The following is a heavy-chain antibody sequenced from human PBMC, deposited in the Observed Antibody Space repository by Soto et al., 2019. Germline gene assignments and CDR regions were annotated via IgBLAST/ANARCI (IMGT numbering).Heavy chain of an antibody. D-gene: IGHD3-22*01. Sequence: GGSLRLSCAASGFGFSYYYMSWIRQPPGKGLEWVSYISKSGSIIYYADSVKGRFTISRDNGKNALYLQMNSMRAEDSALYYCARDLSPYSDYNDESSSETCIDPWGQRTLVTVSS. CDR3: ARDLSPYSDYNDESSSETCIDP. J-gene: IGHJ5*02. CDR2: ISKSGSII. CDR1: GFGFSYYY. V-gene: IGHV3-11*01.